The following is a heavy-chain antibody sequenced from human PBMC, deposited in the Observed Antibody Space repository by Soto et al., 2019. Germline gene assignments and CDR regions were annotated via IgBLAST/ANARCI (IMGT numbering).Heavy chain of an antibody. J-gene: IGHJ4*02. CDR2: IYYSGST. V-gene: IGHV4-61*01. CDR3: AREGGSSSWYDY. D-gene: IGHD6-13*01. Sequence: PSETLSLTCTVSGVSVSSGSYYWSWIRQPPGKGLEWIGYIYYSGSTNYNPSLKSRVTISVDTSKNQFSLKLSSVTAADTAVYYCAREGGSSSWYDYWGQGTLVTVSS. CDR1: GVSVSSGSYY.